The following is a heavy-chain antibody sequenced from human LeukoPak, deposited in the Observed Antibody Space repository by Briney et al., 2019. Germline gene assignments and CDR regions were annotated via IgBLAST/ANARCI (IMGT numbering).Heavy chain of an antibody. D-gene: IGHD6-13*01. V-gene: IGHV1-46*01. CDR1: GYTFTSYY. J-gene: IGHJ6*03. CDR3: ASWGGLNSSTGGYYYYYMDV. CDR2: INPSGGST. Sequence: ASVKVSCKASGYTFTSYYMHWVRQAPGQGLEWMGIINPSGGSTSYAQKFQGRVTMTRDMSTSTVYMELSSLRSEDTAVYYCASWGGLNSSTGGYYYYYMDVWGKGTTVTVSS.